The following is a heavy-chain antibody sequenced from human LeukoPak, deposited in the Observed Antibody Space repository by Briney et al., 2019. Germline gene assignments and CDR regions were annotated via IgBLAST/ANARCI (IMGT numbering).Heavy chain of an antibody. CDR1: GGSISSSSYY. D-gene: IGHD3-9*01. CDR2: IYYSGST. J-gene: IGHJ3*02. Sequence: SETLSLTCTVSGGSISSSSYYWGWIRQPPGKGLEWIGSIYYSGSTYYNPSIKSRVTISVDTSKNQFSLKLSSVTAADTAVYYCAKTYHILTGNDAFDIWGQGTMVTVSS. V-gene: IGHV4-39*01. CDR3: AKTYHILTGNDAFDI.